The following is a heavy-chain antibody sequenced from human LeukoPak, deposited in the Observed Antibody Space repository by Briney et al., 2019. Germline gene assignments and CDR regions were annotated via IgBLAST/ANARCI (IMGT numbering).Heavy chain of an antibody. CDR1: GGSFSGYY. CDR2: IYHSGST. Sequence: SETLSLTCAVYGGSFSGYYWSWIRQPPGKGLEWIGEIYHSGSTNCNPSLKSRVTISVDKSKNQFSLKLSSVTAADTAVYYCARDSPFEWAVFGDSFDIWGQGTVVAVSS. CDR3: ARDSPFEWAVFGDSFDI. D-gene: IGHD3-3*01. J-gene: IGHJ3*02. V-gene: IGHV4-34*01.